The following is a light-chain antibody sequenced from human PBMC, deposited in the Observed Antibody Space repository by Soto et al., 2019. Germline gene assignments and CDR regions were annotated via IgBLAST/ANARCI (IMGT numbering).Light chain of an antibody. Sequence: QSALTQPSSLSGSPGQSITISCTGTISDVGGYNYVSWYQQHPGKAPKLMIYEVSNRPSGVSNRFSGSKSGNTASLTISGLQAEDEADYYCSSYTSSSRYVFGTGTKVTVL. CDR3: SSYTSSSRYV. CDR2: EVS. J-gene: IGLJ1*01. V-gene: IGLV2-14*01. CDR1: ISDVGGYNY.